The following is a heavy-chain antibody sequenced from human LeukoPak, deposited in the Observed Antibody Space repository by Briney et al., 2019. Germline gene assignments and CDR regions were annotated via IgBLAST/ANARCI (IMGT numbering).Heavy chain of an antibody. J-gene: IGHJ6*03. CDR2: ISYDGSNK. CDR1: GFTFSSYA. V-gene: IGHV3-30*18. Sequence: GGSLRLSCAASGFTFSSYAMHWVRQAPGKGLEWVAVISYDGSNKYYADSVKGRFTISRDNSKNTLYLQMNSLRAEDTAVYYCAKQSYYDYNYVWGERATFTASS. CDR3: AKQSYYDYNYV.